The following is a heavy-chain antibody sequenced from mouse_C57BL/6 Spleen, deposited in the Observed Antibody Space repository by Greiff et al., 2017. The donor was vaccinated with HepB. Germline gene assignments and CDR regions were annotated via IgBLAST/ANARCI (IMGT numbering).Heavy chain of an antibody. V-gene: IGHV1-7*01. Sequence: QVHVKQSGAELAKPGASVKLSCKASGYTFTSYWMHWVKQRPGQGLEWIGYINPSSGYTKYNQKFKDKATLTADKSSSTAYMQLSSLTYEDSAVYYCSRNPSSGAWFAYWGQGTLVTVSA. J-gene: IGHJ3*01. CDR2: INPSSGYT. D-gene: IGHD3-2*02. CDR1: GYTFTSYW. CDR3: SRNPSSGAWFAY.